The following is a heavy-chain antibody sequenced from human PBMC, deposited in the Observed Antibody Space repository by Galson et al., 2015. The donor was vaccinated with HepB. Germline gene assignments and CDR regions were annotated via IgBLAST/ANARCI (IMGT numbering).Heavy chain of an antibody. CDR2: ISSSSSYI. Sequence: SLRLSCAASGFTFSSYSMNWVRQAPGKGLEWVSSISSSSSYIYYADSVKGRFTISRDNAKNSLYLQMNSLRAEDTAVYYCARALAKQRRAFQHWGQGTLVTVSS. CDR1: GFTFSSYS. J-gene: IGHJ1*01. CDR3: ARALAKQRRAFQH. D-gene: IGHD6-25*01. V-gene: IGHV3-21*01.